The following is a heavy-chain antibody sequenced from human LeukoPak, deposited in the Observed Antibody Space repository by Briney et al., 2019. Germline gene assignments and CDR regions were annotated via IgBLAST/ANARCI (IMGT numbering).Heavy chain of an antibody. V-gene: IGHV1-2*02. D-gene: IGHD4-17*01. CDR1: GYTFTGYY. CDR3: ARDLGPYGDYVGFHLDY. CDR2: INPNSGGT. Sequence: ASVNVSCKASGYTFTGYYMHWVRQAPGQGLEWMGWINPNSGGTNYAQKFQGRVTMTRDTSISTAYMELSRLRSDDTAVYYCARDLGPYGDYVGFHLDYWGQGTLVTVSS. J-gene: IGHJ4*02.